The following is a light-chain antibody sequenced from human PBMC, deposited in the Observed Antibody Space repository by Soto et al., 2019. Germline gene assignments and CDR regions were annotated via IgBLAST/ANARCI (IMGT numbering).Light chain of an antibody. CDR2: SAS. Sequence: EVVLTQSPGTLSLSPGERVTLFCRASQSVASSYLAWYQQKPGRAPRLLFYSASSRATGIPDRFSGSGSGTDFTLTISRLEPEDFAVYYCHHFGSLPETFGQGTNVE. V-gene: IGKV3-20*01. CDR1: QSVASSY. J-gene: IGKJ1*01. CDR3: HHFGSLPET.